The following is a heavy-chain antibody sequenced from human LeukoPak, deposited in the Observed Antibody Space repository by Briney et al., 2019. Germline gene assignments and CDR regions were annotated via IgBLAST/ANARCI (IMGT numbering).Heavy chain of an antibody. V-gene: IGHV4-30-2*01. Sequence: SETLSLTCVVYGDSISSGAYSWSWIRQPPGKGLEWIVYIFHTGSTFYNPSLKSRVTISVDNSKNQFSLRLNSVTAADTAVYYCARELWFANAPGSWLDPWGQGTLVTVSS. D-gene: IGHD3-10*01. CDR2: IFHTGST. J-gene: IGHJ5*02. CDR3: ARELWFANAPGSWLDP. CDR1: GDSISSGAYS.